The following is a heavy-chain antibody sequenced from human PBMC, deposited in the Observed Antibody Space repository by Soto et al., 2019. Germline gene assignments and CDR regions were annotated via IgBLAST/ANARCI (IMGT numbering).Heavy chain of an antibody. D-gene: IGHD3-10*01. Sequence: QVQLVESGGGVVQPGRSLRLSCAASGFTFSSYAMHWVRQAPDKGLEWVAVISYDGSNKYYADSVKGRFTISRDNSKNTLYLQMNSLRAEDTAVYYCARDVCRIVELWFGGAEKEEYGCYYYGMDVWGQGTTVTVSS. CDR3: ARDVCRIVELWFGGAEKEEYGCYYYGMDV. CDR2: ISYDGSNK. J-gene: IGHJ6*02. CDR1: GFTFSSYA. V-gene: IGHV3-30-3*01.